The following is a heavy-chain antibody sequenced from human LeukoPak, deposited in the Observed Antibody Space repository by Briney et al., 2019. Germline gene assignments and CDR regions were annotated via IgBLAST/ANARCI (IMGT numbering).Heavy chain of an antibody. V-gene: IGHV3-NL1*01. CDR1: GFTFSSYG. CDR3: AREGPNSIDH. CDR2: IYSGGST. J-gene: IGHJ5*02. Sequence: GGSLRLSCAASGFTFSSYGMHWVRQAAGKGLEWVSVIYSGGSTSYADSVKGRFTITRDNSKNMLYIQMNSLRVDDTAVYYCAREGPNSIDHWGQGTLVTVSS. D-gene: IGHD2/OR15-2a*01.